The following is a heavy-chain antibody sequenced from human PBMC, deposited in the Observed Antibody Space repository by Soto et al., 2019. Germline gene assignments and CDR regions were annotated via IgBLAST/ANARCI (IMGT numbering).Heavy chain of an antibody. CDR2: IWYDGSNK. CDR3: ARDYSGGSSAPDY. Sequence: QVQLVESGGGVVQPGRSLRLSCAASGFTFSSYGMHWVRQAPGQGLEWVAVIWYDGSNKYYADSVKGRFTISRDNSKNTLYLQMNSLRADDTAVYYCARDYSGGSSAPDYWGQGTLVTVSS. V-gene: IGHV3-33*01. J-gene: IGHJ4*02. D-gene: IGHD2-15*01. CDR1: GFTFSSYG.